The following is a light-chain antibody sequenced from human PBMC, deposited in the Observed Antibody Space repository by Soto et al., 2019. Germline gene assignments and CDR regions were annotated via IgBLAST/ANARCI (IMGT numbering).Light chain of an antibody. J-gene: IGKJ4*01. CDR1: QGITSW. Sequence: DIQMTQSPSSVSAFVGDSVTITCRASQGITSWLAWYQQKPGKAPELLIYAASSLQSGVPSRFRGSGSGTDCTLTISSLQPEDSASYYCQQAATFPLIFGGGTKVEIK. CDR2: AAS. CDR3: QQAATFPLI. V-gene: IGKV1-12*01.